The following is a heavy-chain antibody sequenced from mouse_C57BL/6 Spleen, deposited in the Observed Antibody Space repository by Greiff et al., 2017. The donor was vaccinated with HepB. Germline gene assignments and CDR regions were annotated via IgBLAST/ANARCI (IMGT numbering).Heavy chain of an antibody. J-gene: IGHJ3*01. CDR1: GYTFTSYW. D-gene: IGHD1-1*01. V-gene: IGHV1-59*01. Sequence: QVQLQQPGAELVRPGPSVKLSCKASGYTFTSYWMHWVKQRPGQGLEWIGVIDPSDSYTNYNQKFKGKATLTVDTSSSTAYMQLSSLTSEDSAVYYCARRMDYYGSSWPFAYWGQGTLVTVSA. CDR3: ARRMDYYGSSWPFAY. CDR2: IDPSDSYT.